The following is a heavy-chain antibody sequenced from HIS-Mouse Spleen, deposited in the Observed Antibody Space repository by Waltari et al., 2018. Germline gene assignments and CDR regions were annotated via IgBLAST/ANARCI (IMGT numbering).Heavy chain of an antibody. Sequence: EVQLVESGGGLVQPGGSLRLSCAASGFTFSSYWMSWVRQAPGKGLEWVANIKQDGSEKYYVDSVKGRFTISRDNAKNSLYLQMNSLRAEDTAVYYCARDQTRGTELELGYWGQGTLVTVSS. J-gene: IGHJ4*02. CDR2: IKQDGSEK. V-gene: IGHV3-7*01. CDR3: ARDQTRGTELELGY. D-gene: IGHD1-7*01. CDR1: GFTFSSYW.